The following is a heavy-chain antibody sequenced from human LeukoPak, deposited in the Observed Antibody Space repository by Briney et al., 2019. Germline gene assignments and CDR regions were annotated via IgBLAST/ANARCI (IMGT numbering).Heavy chain of an antibody. V-gene: IGHV1-2*02. Sequence: PGASVKVSCKASGYTFTGYYMHWVRQAPGQGLEWMGWINPNSGGTNYAQKFQGRVTMTRDTSISTAYMELSRLRSDDTAVYYCARVPFLGVYCSGDCYIDYWGQGTLVTVSS. J-gene: IGHJ4*02. CDR1: GYTFTGYY. D-gene: IGHD2-21*01. CDR3: ARVPFLGVYCSGDCYIDY. CDR2: INPNSGGT.